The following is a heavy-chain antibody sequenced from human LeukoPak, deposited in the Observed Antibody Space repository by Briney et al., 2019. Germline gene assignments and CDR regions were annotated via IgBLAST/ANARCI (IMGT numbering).Heavy chain of an antibody. CDR1: GFTFSSYS. V-gene: IGHV3-21*01. D-gene: IGHD6-13*01. CDR2: ISSSSYI. J-gene: IGHJ4*02. CDR3: ARKGSSWYLDY. Sequence: GGSLRLSCAASGFTFSSYSMNWVRQAPGKGLEWVSYISSSSYIYYADSVKGRFTISRDNAKNSLYLQMNSLRAEDTAVYYCARKGSSWYLDYWGQGTLVTVSS.